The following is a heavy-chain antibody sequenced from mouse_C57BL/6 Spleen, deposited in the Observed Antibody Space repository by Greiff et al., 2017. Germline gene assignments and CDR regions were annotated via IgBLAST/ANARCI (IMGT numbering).Heavy chain of an antibody. V-gene: IGHV1-69*01. CDR3: ASASSGHSYYAMDY. J-gene: IGHJ4*01. CDR2: IDPSDSST. D-gene: IGHD3-2*02. CDR1: GYTFTSYW. Sequence: QVQLQQPGAELVMPGASVKLSCKASGYTFTSYWMHWVKQRPGQGLEWIGEIDPSDSSTNYNQKFKGKSTLTVDKSSSTAYMQLSSLTSEDSAVYYCASASSGHSYYAMDYWGQGTSVTVSS.